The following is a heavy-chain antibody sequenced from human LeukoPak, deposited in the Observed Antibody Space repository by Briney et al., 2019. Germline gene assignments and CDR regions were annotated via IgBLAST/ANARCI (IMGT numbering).Heavy chain of an antibody. CDR3: ARVVVVPAAMSGNWFDP. CDR1: GGSISSSSYY. D-gene: IGHD2-2*01. CDR2: IYYSGST. V-gene: IGHV4-39*01. J-gene: IGHJ5*02. Sequence: SETLSLTCTVSGGSISSSSYYWGWIRQPPGKGLEWIGSIYYSGSTYYNPSLKSRVAISVDTSKNQFSLKLSSVTAADTAVYYCARVVVVPAAMSGNWFDPWGQGTLVTVSS.